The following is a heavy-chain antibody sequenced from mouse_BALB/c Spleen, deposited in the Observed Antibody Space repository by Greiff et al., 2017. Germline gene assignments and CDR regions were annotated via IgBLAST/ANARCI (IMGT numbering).Heavy chain of an antibody. Sequence: EVHLVESGGGLVKPGGSLKLSCAASGFTFSDYYMYWVRQTPEKRLEWVATISDGGSYTYYPDSVKGRFTISRDNAKNNLYLQMSSLKSEDTAMYYCAREGLLAYWGQGTLVTVSA. CDR2: ISDGGSYT. CDR1: GFTFSDYY. V-gene: IGHV5-4*02. CDR3: AREGLLAY. J-gene: IGHJ3*01. D-gene: IGHD3-3*01.